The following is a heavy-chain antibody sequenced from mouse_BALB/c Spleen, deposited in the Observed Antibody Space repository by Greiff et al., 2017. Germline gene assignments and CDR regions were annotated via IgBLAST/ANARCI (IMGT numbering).Heavy chain of an antibody. J-gene: IGHJ2*01. V-gene: IGHV1-9*01. CDR1: GYTFSSYW. CDR2: ILPGSGST. Sequence: VQLQQSGPELVKPGASVKISCKATGYTFSSYWIEWVKQRPGHGLEWIGEILPGSGSTNYNEKFKGKATFTADTSSNTAYMQLSSLTSEDSAVYYCARKSLGKGFFFDYWGQGTTLTVSS. D-gene: IGHD3-2*02. CDR3: ARKSLGKGFFFDY.